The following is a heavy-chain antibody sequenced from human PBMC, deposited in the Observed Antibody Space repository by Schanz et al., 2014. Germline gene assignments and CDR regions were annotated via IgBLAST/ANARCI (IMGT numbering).Heavy chain of an antibody. CDR1: GFTFSSYY. J-gene: IGHJ4*02. CDR2: ISSSSSTI. D-gene: IGHD3-10*01. Sequence: QVQLVESGGGLVKPGGSLRLSCAASGFTFSSYYMSWIRQAPGKGLEWVSYISSSSSTIYYADSVKGRFTISRDNAKNSLYLQMNSLRAEDTALYYCAKDGIMVQGVIWERYFDSWGQGTLVTVSS. CDR3: AKDGIMVQGVIWERYFDS. V-gene: IGHV3-11*01.